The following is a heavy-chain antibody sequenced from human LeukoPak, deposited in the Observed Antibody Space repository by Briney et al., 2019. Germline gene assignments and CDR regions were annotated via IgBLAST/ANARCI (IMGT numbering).Heavy chain of an antibody. CDR1: GFTFSSYE. CDR2: ISSSGSTI. CDR3: AREQYYYDSSGCVDY. Sequence: GGSLRLSCAASGFTFSSYEMNWVRQAPGKGLEWVSYISSSGSTIYYADSVKGRFTISRDNAKNSLYLQTNSLRAEDTAVYYCAREQYYYDSSGCVDYWGQGTLVTVSS. D-gene: IGHD3-22*01. V-gene: IGHV3-48*03. J-gene: IGHJ4*02.